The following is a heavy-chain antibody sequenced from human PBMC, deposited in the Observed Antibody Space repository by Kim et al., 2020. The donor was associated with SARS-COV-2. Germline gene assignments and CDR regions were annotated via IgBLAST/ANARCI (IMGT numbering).Heavy chain of an antibody. V-gene: IGHV4-34*01. CDR2: ISHRGST. Sequence: SETLSLTCAVYGGSFSGYYWSWIRQTPGKGLEWIGEISHRGSTNYNSSLKSRVTLSVDTSKNQFSLRLTSVTAAATAIYYCARGPIPSGFSDSWGQGILV. CDR1: GGSFSGYY. J-gene: IGHJ4*02. CDR3: ARGPIPSGFSDS. D-gene: IGHD3-22*01.